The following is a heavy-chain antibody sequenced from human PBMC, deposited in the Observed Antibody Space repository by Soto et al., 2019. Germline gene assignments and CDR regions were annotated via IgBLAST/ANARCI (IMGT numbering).Heavy chain of an antibody. J-gene: IGHJ6*02. CDR1: GGTFSSYA. CDR2: IIPIFGTA. CDR3: ARARLLELYAYYYYYGMDV. V-gene: IGHV1-69*13. D-gene: IGHD1-7*01. Sequence: GASVKVSCKASGGTFSSYAISCVRQAPGQGLEWMGGIIPIFGTANYAQKFQGRVTITADESTSTAYMELSSLRSEDTAVYYCARARLLELYAYYYYYGMDVWGQGTTVTVSS.